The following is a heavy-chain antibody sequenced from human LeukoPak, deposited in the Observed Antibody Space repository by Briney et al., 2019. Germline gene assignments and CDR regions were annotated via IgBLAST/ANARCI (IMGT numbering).Heavy chain of an antibody. Sequence: GSLRLSCAASGFTFSSYAMSWVRQAPGKGLEWVSAISGSGGSTYYADSVKGRFTISRDNAKYSLYLQLNSLRAEDTAVYYCARDIAYHAFDIWGQGTMVTVSS. CDR2: ISGSGGST. J-gene: IGHJ3*02. CDR1: GFTFSSYA. CDR3: ARDIAYHAFDI. V-gene: IGHV3-23*01. D-gene: IGHD2-15*01.